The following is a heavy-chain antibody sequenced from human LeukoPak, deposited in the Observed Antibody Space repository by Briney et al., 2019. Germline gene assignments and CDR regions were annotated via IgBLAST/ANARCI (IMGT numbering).Heavy chain of an antibody. CDR2: LYYSEIT. V-gene: IGHV4-59*01. Sequence: SQTLSLTCTVSGGSITTSYWSWIRQPPGKGLEWIGYLYYSEITIYNPSLKSRVSISVDTSKNQFSLKVSSVTAADTAVYYCARKRTGDQGYYFDYWGQGTLVTVSS. CDR1: GGSITTSY. J-gene: IGHJ4*02. CDR3: ARKRTGDQGYYFDY. D-gene: IGHD1-1*01.